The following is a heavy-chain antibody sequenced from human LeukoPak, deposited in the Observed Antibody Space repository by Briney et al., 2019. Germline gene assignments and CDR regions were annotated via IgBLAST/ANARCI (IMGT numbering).Heavy chain of an antibody. J-gene: IGHJ5*02. Sequence: SVKVSCKASGGTFSSYAISWVRQAPGQGLEWMGRIIPILGIANYAQKFQGRVTITADTSISTAYMELSSLRSEDTAVYYCVRSFPRYISVAGTGGGSWGQGTLVTVSS. CDR1: GGTFSSYA. CDR2: IIPILGIA. D-gene: IGHD6-19*01. V-gene: IGHV1-69*04. CDR3: VRSFPRYISVAGTGGGS.